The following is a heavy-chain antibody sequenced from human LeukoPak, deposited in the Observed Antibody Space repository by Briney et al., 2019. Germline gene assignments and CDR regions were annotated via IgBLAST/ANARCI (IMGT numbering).Heavy chain of an antibody. D-gene: IGHD6-19*01. CDR3: VRRGDASSGWGDHDF. CDR1: GFTFNRNA. J-gene: IGHJ4*02. V-gene: IGHV3-23*01. Sequence: GGSLRLSCAASGFTFNRNAISWVRQAPGKGLEWVSTIGGSGDKTFYADSVKGRFTISRDNSKNLVHLQMNSLTGEDTALYYCVRRGDASSGWGDHDFWGQGALVTVSS. CDR2: IGGSGDKT.